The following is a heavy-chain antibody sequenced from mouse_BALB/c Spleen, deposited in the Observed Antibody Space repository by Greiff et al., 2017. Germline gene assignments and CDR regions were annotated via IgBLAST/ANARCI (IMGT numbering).Heavy chain of an antibody. Sequence: EVKLMESGGGLVKPGGSLKLSCAASGFTFSDYYMYWVRQTPEKRLEWVATISDGGSYTYYPDSVKGRFTISRDNAKNILYLQMSSLKSEDTAMYYCARDRGGLRRGYYFDYWGQGTTLTVSS. V-gene: IGHV5-4*02. CDR3: ARDRGGLRRGYYFDY. D-gene: IGHD2-4*01. CDR2: ISDGGSYT. J-gene: IGHJ2*01. CDR1: GFTFSDYY.